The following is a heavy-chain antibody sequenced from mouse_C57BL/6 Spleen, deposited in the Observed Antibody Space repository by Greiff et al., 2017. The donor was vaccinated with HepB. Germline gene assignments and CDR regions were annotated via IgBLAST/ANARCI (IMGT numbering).Heavy chain of an antibody. CDR1: GYTFTSYW. V-gene: IGHV1-72*01. Sequence: QVQLQPGAELVKPGASVTLSCKASGYTFTSYWMPWVKQRPGRGLEWIGRIDPNSGGTKYNEKFKSKATLTVDKPSSTAYMQLSSLTSEDSAVYYCARSAVVAEGYAMDYWGQGTSVTVSS. CDR2: IDPNSGGT. D-gene: IGHD1-1*01. J-gene: IGHJ4*01. CDR3: ARSAVVAEGYAMDY.